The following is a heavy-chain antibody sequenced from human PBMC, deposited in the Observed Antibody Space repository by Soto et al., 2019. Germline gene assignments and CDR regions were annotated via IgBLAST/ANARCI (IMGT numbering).Heavy chain of an antibody. CDR1: GGSFSGYY. J-gene: IGHJ4*02. CDR3: ARDKITGLFDY. V-gene: IGHV4-34*01. Sequence: PSETLSLTCAVYGGSFSGYYWTWIRQSPGTGLEWIGEINPGGSTYYNPSLKSRVTISVDTSKNQFSLKLTSVTAADTAVYYCARDKITGLFDYWGQGTLVTVSS. CDR2: INPGGST. D-gene: IGHD2-8*02.